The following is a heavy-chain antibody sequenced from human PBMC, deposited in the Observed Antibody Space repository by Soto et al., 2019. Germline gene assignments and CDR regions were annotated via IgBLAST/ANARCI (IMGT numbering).Heavy chain of an antibody. CDR1: SAPVSSTTYT. J-gene: IGHJ1*01. CDR3: ARDPPSSNYDSSGYYPEYFQH. CDR2: ISSSSSTI. D-gene: IGHD3-22*01. V-gene: IGHV3-48*02. Sequence: PSETLSLTCTVSSAPVSSTTYTWGWIRQPPGKGLEWVSYISSSSSTIYYADSVKGRFTISRDNAKNSLYLQMNSLRDEDTAVYYCARDPPSSNYDSSGYYPEYFQHWGQGTLVT.